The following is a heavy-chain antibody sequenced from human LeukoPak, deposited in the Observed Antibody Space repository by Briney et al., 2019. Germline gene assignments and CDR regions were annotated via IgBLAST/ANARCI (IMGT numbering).Heavy chain of an antibody. CDR1: EFSVGSNY. D-gene: IGHD6-13*01. CDR2: IYSGGST. CDR3: ARGTLAAAGTFLDY. V-gene: IGHV3-66*01. J-gene: IGHJ4*02. Sequence: GGSLRLSCAASEFSVGSNYMTWVRQAPGKGLEWVSLIYSGGSTYYADSVKGRFTISRDNSKNTLYLQMNSLRAENTAVYYCARGTLAAAGTFLDYWGQGTLVTVSS.